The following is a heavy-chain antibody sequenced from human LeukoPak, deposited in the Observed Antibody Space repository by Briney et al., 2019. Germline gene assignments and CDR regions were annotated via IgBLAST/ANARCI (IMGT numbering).Heavy chain of an antibody. D-gene: IGHD6-19*01. J-gene: IGHJ4*02. V-gene: IGHV3-7*05. CDR1: GFTFGAYW. CDR3: VRDGEYSTGWYQY. Sequence: GGSLRLSCAASGFTFGAYWMTWVRQAPGKGLEWVANLNQDGSEKYYADSVKGRFTISRDNAKNSLYLQMNGLRAEDTAVYYCVRDGEYSTGWYQYWGQGTLVTVSS. CDR2: LNQDGSEK.